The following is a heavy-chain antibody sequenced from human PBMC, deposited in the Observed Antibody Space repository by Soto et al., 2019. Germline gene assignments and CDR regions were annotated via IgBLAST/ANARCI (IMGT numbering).Heavy chain of an antibody. V-gene: IGHV4-59*01. J-gene: IGHJ4*02. CDR3: ARHYDFWSGYYTLDY. CDR1: GGSISSYY. D-gene: IGHD3-3*01. Sequence: PSETLSLTCTVSGGSISSYYWSWIRQPPGKGLEWIGYIYYSGSTNYNPSLESRVTISVDTSKNQFSLKLSSVTAADTAVYYCARHYDFWSGYYTLDYWGQGTLVTVSS. CDR2: IYYSGST.